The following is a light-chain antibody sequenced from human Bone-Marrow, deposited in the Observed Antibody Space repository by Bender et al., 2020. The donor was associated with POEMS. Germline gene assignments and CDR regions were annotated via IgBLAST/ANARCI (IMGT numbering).Light chain of an antibody. J-gene: IGLJ1*01. V-gene: IGLV2-11*01. Sequence: QSALTQPPSVSASPGQSVTISCTGGHNDIGSYNYVSWYQHHPGKAPKLMIFDVSKRPSGVPDRFSASKSGNTASLTISGLQAEDEADYFCCSYAGSHISYVFGTGTKVTVL. CDR2: DVS. CDR1: HNDIGSYNY. CDR3: CSYAGSHISYV.